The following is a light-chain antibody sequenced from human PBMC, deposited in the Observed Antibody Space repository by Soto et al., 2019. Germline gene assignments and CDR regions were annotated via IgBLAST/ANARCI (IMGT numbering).Light chain of an antibody. J-gene: IGLJ1*01. CDR2: DVS. Sequence: QSALTQPASVSGSPGQSITISCTGTSSDIGYYNYVSWYQQHPGKAPKLMIYDVSNRPSGVSNRFSGSKSANTASLTISGLQAEDEADYHCSSYTTSSTVVFGTGTKLTV. CDR3: SSYTTSSTVV. CDR1: SSDIGYYNY. V-gene: IGLV2-14*03.